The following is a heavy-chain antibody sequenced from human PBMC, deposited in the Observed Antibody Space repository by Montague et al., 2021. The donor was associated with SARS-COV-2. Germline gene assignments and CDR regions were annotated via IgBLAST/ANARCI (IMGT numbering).Heavy chain of an antibody. Sequence: SETLSLTCAVDGGSFSGYYLNWIRQPPGKGLEWIGEINHSGSTNYNPSLKSRVTIAVDTSKNQFSLKVTSVTAADTAVFYCARSTVTNAPFGFSNKLRSRYNGMDVWGQGTTVTVSS. CDR1: GGSFSGYY. V-gene: IGHV4-34*01. D-gene: IGHD4-17*01. CDR3: ARSTVTNAPFGFSNKLRSRYNGMDV. J-gene: IGHJ6*02. CDR2: INHSGST.